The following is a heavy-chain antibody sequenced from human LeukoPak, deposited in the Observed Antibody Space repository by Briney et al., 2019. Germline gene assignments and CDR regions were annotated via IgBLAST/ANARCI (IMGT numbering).Heavy chain of an antibody. CDR2: ISSNGGST. CDR3: ARDRWESWI. Sequence: HPGGSLRLSCAASGFTFSTYAMHWVRQAPGKGLEYVSAISSNGGSTYYANSVKGRFTISRDNSKNTLYLQMGSLRAEDMAVYYCARDRWESWIWGQGSLVTVSS. CDR1: GFTFSTYA. V-gene: IGHV3-64*01. J-gene: IGHJ4*02. D-gene: IGHD1-26*01.